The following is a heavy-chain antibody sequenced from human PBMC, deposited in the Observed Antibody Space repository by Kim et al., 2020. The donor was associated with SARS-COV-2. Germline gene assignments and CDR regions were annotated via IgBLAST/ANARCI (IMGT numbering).Heavy chain of an antibody. V-gene: IGHV4-31*02. D-gene: IGHD6-6*01. J-gene: IGHJ2*01. CDR3: ARDVAARPNWYFDL. Sequence: NPSLKSRVTISVDTSKNQFSLKLSSVTAADTAVYYCARDVAARPNWYFDLCGRGTLVTVSS.